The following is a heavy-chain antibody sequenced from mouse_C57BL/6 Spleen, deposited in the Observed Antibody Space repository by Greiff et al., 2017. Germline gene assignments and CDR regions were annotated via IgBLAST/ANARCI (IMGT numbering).Heavy chain of an antibody. CDR2: IDPETGGT. CDR1: GYTFTDYE. D-gene: IGHD1-1*01. CDR3: TRDRYYGSSSRAMDD. V-gene: IGHV1-15*01. J-gene: IGHJ4*01. Sequence: VQLQQSGAELVRPGASVTLSCKASGYTFTDYEMHWVKQTPVHGLEWIGAIDPETGGTAYNQKFKGKAILTADKSSSTAYMELRSLTSEDSAVYYCTRDRYYGSSSRAMDDWGQGTSVTVSS.